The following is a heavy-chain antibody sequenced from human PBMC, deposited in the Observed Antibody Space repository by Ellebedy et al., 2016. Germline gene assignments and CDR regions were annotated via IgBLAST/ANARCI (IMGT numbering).Heavy chain of an antibody. V-gene: IGHV5-51*01. CDR1: GYRFTTYW. Sequence: GESLKISXKGSGYRFTTYWIGWVRQMPGKGLEWMGVIYPDDSDTRYSPSFQGQVTISVDKSISTAYLQWSSLKASDTAMYYCARRGSGPPNDAFDIWGQGIMVTVSA. J-gene: IGHJ3*02. CDR3: ARRGSGPPNDAFDI. D-gene: IGHD6-19*01. CDR2: IYPDDSDT.